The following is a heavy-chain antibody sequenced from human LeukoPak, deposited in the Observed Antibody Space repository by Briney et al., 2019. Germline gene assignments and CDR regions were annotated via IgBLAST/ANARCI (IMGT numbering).Heavy chain of an antibody. D-gene: IGHD3-10*01. CDR1: GFTFSSYA. J-gene: IGHJ3*02. CDR3: ARERGRYYYGSGNAFDI. CDR2: ISYDGSNK. V-gene: IGHV3-30-3*01. Sequence: GGSLRLSCAASGFTFSSYAMHWVRQAPGKGLEWVAVISYDGSNKYYADSVKGRFTISRDNSKNALYLQMNSLRAEDTAVYYCARERGRYYYGSGNAFDIWGQGTMVTVSS.